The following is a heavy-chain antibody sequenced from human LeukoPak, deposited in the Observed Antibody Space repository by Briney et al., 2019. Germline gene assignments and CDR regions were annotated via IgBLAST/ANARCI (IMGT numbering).Heavy chain of an antibody. CDR1: GFTFSSYW. CDR2: INHNGNVN. Sequence: GGSLRLPCAASGFTFSSYWMNWARQAPGKGLEWVASINHNGNVNYYVDSVKGRFTISRDNAKNSLYLQMSNLRAEDTAVYFCARGGGLDVWGQGATVTVSS. J-gene: IGHJ6*02. CDR3: ARGGGLDV. D-gene: IGHD3-16*01. V-gene: IGHV3-7*03.